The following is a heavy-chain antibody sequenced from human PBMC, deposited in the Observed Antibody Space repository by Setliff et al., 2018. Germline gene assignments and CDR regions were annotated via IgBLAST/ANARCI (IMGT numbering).Heavy chain of an antibody. CDR3: ARVLNWFDP. V-gene: IGHV4-38-2*01. D-gene: IGHD2-8*01. CDR2: IYHSGST. J-gene: IGHJ5*02. Sequence: SETLSLTCAVSGYSISSGYYWGWIRQPPGKGLEWIGSIYHSGSTYYNPSLKSRVTISVDTSKNQFSLKLSSVTAADTAVYYCARVLNWFDPWGQGTLVTSPQ. CDR1: GYSISSGYY.